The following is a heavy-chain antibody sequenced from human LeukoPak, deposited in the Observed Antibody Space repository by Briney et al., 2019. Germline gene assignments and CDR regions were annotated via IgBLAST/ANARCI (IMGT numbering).Heavy chain of an antibody. D-gene: IGHD1-26*01. Sequence: GGSLRLSCAASGFTFSSYWTHWVRQAPGKGLVWVSRIKNDGRSPSYADSVKGRFTISSDSAKSTVYLQIDSLGAEDTAVYYCARDPHGGSGSDPHDAFDIWGQGTMVTVSS. CDR1: GFTFSSYW. CDR3: ARDPHGGSGSDPHDAFDI. V-gene: IGHV3-74*01. CDR2: IKNDGRSP. J-gene: IGHJ3*02.